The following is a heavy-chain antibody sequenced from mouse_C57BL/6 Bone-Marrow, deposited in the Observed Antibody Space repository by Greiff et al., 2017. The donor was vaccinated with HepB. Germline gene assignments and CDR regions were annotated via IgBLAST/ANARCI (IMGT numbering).Heavy chain of an antibody. V-gene: IGHV1-80*01. CDR3: ARFITTVVAHWYFDV. J-gene: IGHJ1*03. CDR1: GYAFSSYW. Sequence: HVTLKESGAELVKPGASVKISCKASGYAFSSYWMNWVKQRPGKGLEWIGQIYPGDGDTNYNGKFKGKATLTADKSSSTAYMQLSSLTSEDSAVYFCARFITTVVAHWYFDVWGTGTTVTVSS. D-gene: IGHD1-1*01. CDR2: IYPGDGDT.